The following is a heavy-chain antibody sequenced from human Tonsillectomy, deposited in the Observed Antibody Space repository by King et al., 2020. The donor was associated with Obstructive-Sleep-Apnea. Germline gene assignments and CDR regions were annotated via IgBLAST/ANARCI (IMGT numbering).Heavy chain of an antibody. V-gene: IGHV3-23*04. CDR3: AKRVDTAMVFDY. CDR2: INTGGGTT. CDR1: GFTFSNYA. D-gene: IGHD5-18*01. J-gene: IGHJ4*02. Sequence: VQLVESGGGLVQPGGSLRLSCAASGFTFSNYAMSWVRQAPGKGLEWVSAINTGGGTTYYADSVKGRFTISRDNSKNTLYLQMNSLRAEDTAVYYCAKRVDTAMVFDYWGQATLVTVSS.